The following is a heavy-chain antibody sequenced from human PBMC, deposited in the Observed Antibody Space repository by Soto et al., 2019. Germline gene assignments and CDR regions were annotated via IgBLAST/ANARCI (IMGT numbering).Heavy chain of an antibody. D-gene: IGHD3-3*01. CDR2: ISGSGGST. CDR3: AKAKYDIWSADHTPVAFDY. J-gene: IGHJ4*02. V-gene: IGHV3-23*01. Sequence: GGSLRLSCAASGFTFSSYAMSWVRQAPGKGLEWVSAISGSGGSTYYADSVKGRFTISRDNSKNTLYLQMNSLRAEDTAVYYCAKAKYDIWSADHTPVAFDYWGQGTLVTVSS. CDR1: GFTFSSYA.